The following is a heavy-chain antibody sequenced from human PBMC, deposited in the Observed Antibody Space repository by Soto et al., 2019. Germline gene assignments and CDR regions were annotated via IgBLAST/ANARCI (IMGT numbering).Heavy chain of an antibody. J-gene: IGHJ2*01. D-gene: IGHD3-22*01. CDR1: GGSFSGYY. V-gene: IGHV4-34*01. CDR2: INHSGST. CDR3: ARTLRLNYYENGAFYSYWYLDL. Sequence: SETLSLTCAVYGGSFSGYYWSWIRQPPGKGLEWIGEINHSGSTNYNPSLKSRVTISVDTSKNQFSLKLSSVTAADTAVYYCARTLRLNYYENGAFYSYWYLDLWGRGTLVTVSS.